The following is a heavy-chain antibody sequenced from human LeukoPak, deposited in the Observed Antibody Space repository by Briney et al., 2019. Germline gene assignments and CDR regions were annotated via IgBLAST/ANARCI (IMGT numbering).Heavy chain of an antibody. CDR1: GYTFTSYG. V-gene: IGHV1-2*06. Sequence: ASVKVSCKASGYTFTSYGISWVRQAPGQGLEWMGRINPNSGGTNYAQKFQGRVTMTRDTSISTAYMELSRLRSDDTAVYYCARGSLLYCSGGSCQKDYYYYYMDVWGKGTTVTVSS. J-gene: IGHJ6*03. CDR2: INPNSGGT. CDR3: ARGSLLYCSGGSCQKDYYYYYMDV. D-gene: IGHD2-15*01.